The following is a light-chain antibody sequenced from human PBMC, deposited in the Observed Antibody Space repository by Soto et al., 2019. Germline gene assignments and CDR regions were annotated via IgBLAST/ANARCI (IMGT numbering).Light chain of an antibody. CDR1: QSVSSN. V-gene: IGKV3-15*01. CDR3: QHSWT. Sequence: EIVMMQSPATLSVSPGERATLSCRASQSVSSNLAWYQQKPGQAPRLLIYGASTRATGIPARFSGSESGTEFTLTIRNLQSEDFAVYYCQHSWTFGQGTKVEIK. J-gene: IGKJ1*01. CDR2: GAS.